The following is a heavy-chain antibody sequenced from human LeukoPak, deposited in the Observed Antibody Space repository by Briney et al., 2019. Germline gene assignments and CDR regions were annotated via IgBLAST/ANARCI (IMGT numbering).Heavy chain of an antibody. CDR2: ISGSGGTT. CDR3: VKEPSPSPYCSGGSCYFEY. V-gene: IGHV3-23*01. Sequence: GGSLRLSCAASGFSCYAMSWVRQAPGRGLEGVSVISGSGGTTHYSYSVRGRFIVSIDKSKNTRYLQMNTLRAADTALYFCVKEPSPSPYCSGGSCYFEYWGRGTLVTVSS. J-gene: IGHJ4*02. D-gene: IGHD2-15*01. CDR1: GFSCYA.